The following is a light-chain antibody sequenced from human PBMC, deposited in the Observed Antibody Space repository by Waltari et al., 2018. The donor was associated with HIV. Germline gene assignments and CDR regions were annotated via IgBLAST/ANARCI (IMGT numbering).Light chain of an antibody. V-gene: IGKV3-20*01. CDR1: QSVSKNY. CDR3: QQYNSYPRT. CDR2: GAS. Sequence: EIVLTQSPGTLSLSPGERATLSCRASQSVSKNYLAWYQQKSGQAPRLLIYGASSRATGIADRFSGSGSGTDFTLTISSLQPDDFATYYCQQYNSYPRTFGQGTKVEIK. J-gene: IGKJ1*01.